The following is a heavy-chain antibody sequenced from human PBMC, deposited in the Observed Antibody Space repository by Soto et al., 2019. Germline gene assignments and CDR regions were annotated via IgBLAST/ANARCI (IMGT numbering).Heavy chain of an antibody. D-gene: IGHD1-7*01. J-gene: IGHJ4*02. CDR3: ARPMNYADYLDH. CDR2: INGGNGET. CDR1: GYSLTSYS. V-gene: IGHV1-3*01. Sequence: ASVKVSCTASGYSLTSYSMHWVRQAPGQSLEWMGWINGGNGETKYSQSFQGRVTINRDTSASTVYMELSSLRSEDTAVYYCARPMNYADYLDHWGQGTLVTVSS.